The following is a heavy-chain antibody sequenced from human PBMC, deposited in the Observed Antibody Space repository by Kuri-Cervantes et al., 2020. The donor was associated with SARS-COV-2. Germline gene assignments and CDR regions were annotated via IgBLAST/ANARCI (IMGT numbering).Heavy chain of an antibody. Sequence: SETLSLSCTVSGGSISSGGYYWGWIRQPPGKGLEFIGTIYYDGRTYYNTSLKSRVTISVDTSKNQFSLKLSSVTAADTAVDYCARHDYWGQGTLVTVSS. CDR3: ARHDY. J-gene: IGHJ4*02. CDR2: IYYDGRT. V-gene: IGHV4-39*01. CDR1: GGSISSGGYY.